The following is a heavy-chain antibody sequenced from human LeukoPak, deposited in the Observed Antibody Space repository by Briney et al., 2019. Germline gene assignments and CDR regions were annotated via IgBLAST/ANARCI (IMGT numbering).Heavy chain of an antibody. D-gene: IGHD3-10*01. CDR1: GFPFSTYA. CDR3: AKRGGSGTYAFDI. Sequence: GGSLRLSCAASGFPFSTYAMSWVRQAPGKGLEWVSSIRGSDGSTYYADSVKGRFAISRDNSKNTLYLQMNSLRAEDTAVYYCAKRGGSGTYAFDIWGQGTMVTVSS. CDR2: IRGSDGST. J-gene: IGHJ3*02. V-gene: IGHV3-23*01.